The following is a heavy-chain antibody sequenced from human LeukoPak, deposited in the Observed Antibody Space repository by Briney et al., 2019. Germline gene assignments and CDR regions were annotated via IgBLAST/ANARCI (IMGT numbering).Heavy chain of an antibody. CDR1: GNSISNYA. CDR3: ARVRVKTYYYDSSGYLPYYFDY. CDR2: IIPIFGTA. D-gene: IGHD3-22*01. V-gene: IGHV1-69*13. J-gene: IGHJ4*02. Sequence: AASVKVSCTASGNSISNYAVSWVRQAPGQGLEWMGGIIPIFGTANYAQKFQGRVTITADESTSTAYMELSSLRSEDTAVYYCARVRVKTYYYDSSGYLPYYFDYWGQGTLVTVSS.